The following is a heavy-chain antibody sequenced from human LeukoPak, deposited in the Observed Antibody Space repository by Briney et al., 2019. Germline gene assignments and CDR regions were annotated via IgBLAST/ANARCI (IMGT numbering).Heavy chain of an antibody. D-gene: IGHD4-17*01. CDR2: ISGRDGAT. CDR1: GFTFTAYA. J-gene: IGHJ4*02. Sequence: GGSLRLSCAASGFTFTAYAMSWVRQAPGKGLEWVSTISGRDGATYYADSVKGRFTISRDNSKNTLSLQMNSLRAEDTAVYYCARGGWTTGIDYWGQGTLVTVSS. CDR3: ARGGWTTGIDY. V-gene: IGHV3-23*01.